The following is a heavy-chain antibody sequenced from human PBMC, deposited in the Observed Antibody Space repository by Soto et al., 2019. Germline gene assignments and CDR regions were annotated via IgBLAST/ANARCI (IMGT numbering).Heavy chain of an antibody. D-gene: IGHD3-16*01. Sequence: EVQLLESGGGLIQRGGSLRLSCAVSGFTTNKHAMSWVRQAPEKGLEWVAGISDSGADKFYAESVRGRFSISRDGSRNTVYLQMSDLRPDDTAIYYWAKMMGPQDSWGQGTPVTVAS. CDR1: GFTTNKHA. CDR3: AKMMGPQDS. V-gene: IGHV3-23*01. CDR2: ISDSGADK. J-gene: IGHJ4*02.